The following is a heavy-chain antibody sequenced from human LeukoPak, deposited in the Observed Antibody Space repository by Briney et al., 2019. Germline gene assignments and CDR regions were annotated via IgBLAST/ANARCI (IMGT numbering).Heavy chain of an antibody. V-gene: IGHV3-74*01. Sequence: GGSLRLSCAASGLTFSSHWMHWVRQAPGKGLVWVSRITNDGSSTTYADSVKGRFTISRDNAKNMLYLQVNSLRAEDTAVYYCARDAAYSSSSKDSSSWWFDYWGQGTLVTVSS. J-gene: IGHJ4*02. D-gene: IGHD6-13*01. CDR3: ARDAAYSSSSKDSSSWWFDY. CDR2: ITNDGSST. CDR1: GLTFSSHW.